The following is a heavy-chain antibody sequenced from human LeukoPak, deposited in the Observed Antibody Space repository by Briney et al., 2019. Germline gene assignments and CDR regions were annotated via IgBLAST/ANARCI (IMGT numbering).Heavy chain of an antibody. V-gene: IGHV1-2*02. J-gene: IGHJ3*02. D-gene: IGHD3-22*01. CDR2: INPNSGGT. Sequence: ASVKVSCKASGYTFTGYYMHWVRQAPGQGLEWMGWINPNSGGTNYAQKFQGRVTMTRDTSISTAYMELSRLRSDDTAVYYCARDLYYYDSSGYYYDAFDIWGQGTMVTVSS. CDR3: ARDLYYYDSSGYYYDAFDI. CDR1: GYTFTGYY.